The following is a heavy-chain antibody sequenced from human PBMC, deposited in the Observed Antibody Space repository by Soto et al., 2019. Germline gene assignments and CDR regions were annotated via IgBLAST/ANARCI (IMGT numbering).Heavy chain of an antibody. CDR2: IYNSGST. D-gene: IGHD3-10*01. CDR1: GGSFNGHY. Sequence: PSETLSLTCTVSGGSFNGHYWSWIRRPPGKGLEWIGYIYNSGSTHSNPSLQSRVTISVDTSKNQFSLKLSSVTAADTAIYYCARARITMVREVIKYNMDVWGQGTTVTVSS. V-gene: IGHV4-59*11. J-gene: IGHJ6*02. CDR3: ARARITMVREVIKYNMDV.